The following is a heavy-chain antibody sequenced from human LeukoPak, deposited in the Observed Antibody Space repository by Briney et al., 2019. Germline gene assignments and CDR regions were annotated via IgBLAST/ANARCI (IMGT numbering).Heavy chain of an antibody. CDR3: TGLGAIDHY. V-gene: IGHV3-73*01. CDR2: IRSKANSYAT. Sequence: GGSLRLSCAASGFTFSGSAMHWVRQASGKGLEWVGRIRSKANSYATAYAASVKGRFTISRDDSKNTAYLQMNSLKTEDTAMYYCTGLGAIDHYWGQGTLVTVSS. J-gene: IGHJ4*02. CDR1: GFTFSGSA.